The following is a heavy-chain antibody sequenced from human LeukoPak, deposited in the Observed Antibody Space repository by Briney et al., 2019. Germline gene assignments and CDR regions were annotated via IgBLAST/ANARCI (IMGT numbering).Heavy chain of an antibody. D-gene: IGHD1-26*01. J-gene: IGHJ4*02. Sequence: GGSLRLSCAASGFTFSSYWVHWVRQAPGKGLEWVSRINNDGSTINYADSVKGRFTISRDNAQNTLYLQMDSLRAEDTAVYYCARVATHDWGATTGPFDYWGQGTLVTVSS. V-gene: IGHV3-74*01. CDR3: ARVATHDWGATTGPFDY. CDR1: GFTFSSYW. CDR2: INNDGSTI.